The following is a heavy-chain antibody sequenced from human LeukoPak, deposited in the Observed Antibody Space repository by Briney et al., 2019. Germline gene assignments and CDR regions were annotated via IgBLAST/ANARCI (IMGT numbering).Heavy chain of an antibody. J-gene: IGHJ4*02. D-gene: IGHD3-9*01. V-gene: IGHV3-66*01. CDR1: GFTVSSNY. CDR2: IYSSGST. Sequence: GGSLRLSCAASGFTVSSNYMSWVRQAPGKGLEWVSVIYSSGSTYYADSVKGRFTISRDNSKNTLYLQMNSLRAEDTAVYYCARFRRYFDWFFDYWGQGTLVTVSS. CDR3: ARFRRYFDWFFDY.